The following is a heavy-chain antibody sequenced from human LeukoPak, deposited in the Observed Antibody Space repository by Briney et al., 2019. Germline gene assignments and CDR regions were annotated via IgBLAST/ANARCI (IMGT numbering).Heavy chain of an antibody. D-gene: IGHD6-6*01. V-gene: IGHV3-11*01. J-gene: IGHJ6*03. CDR3: ARDPEYSSSSVDYYYYMDV. Sequence: GGSLRLSCAASGFTFSDYYMSWIRQAPGKGLEWVSYISSRGSTIYYADSVKGRFTISRDNAKNSLYLQMNSLRAEDTAVYYCARDPEYSSSSVDYYYYMDVWGKGTTVTVSS. CDR2: ISSRGSTI. CDR1: GFTFSDYY.